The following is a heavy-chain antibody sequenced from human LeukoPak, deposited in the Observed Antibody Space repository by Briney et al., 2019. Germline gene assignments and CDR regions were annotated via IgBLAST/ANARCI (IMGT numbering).Heavy chain of an antibody. CDR1: GGSISSYY. V-gene: IGHV4-59*01. CDR3: ARGETIFSNFDY. J-gene: IGHJ4*02. CDR2: IYYSGST. D-gene: IGHD3-9*01. Sequence: PSETLYLTCTVSGGSISSYYWSWIRQPPGKGLEWIGYIYYSGSTNYNPSIKSRVTISVDTSKNQFSLKLSSVTAADTAVYYCARGETIFSNFDYWGQGTLVTVSS.